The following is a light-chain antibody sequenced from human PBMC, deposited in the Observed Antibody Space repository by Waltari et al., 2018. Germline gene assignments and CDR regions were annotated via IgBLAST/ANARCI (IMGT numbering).Light chain of an antibody. CDR3: QSYDTSLTVV. Sequence: QSVLTQPPSVSGAPGPRVTISCTGSGSHIGAGYAVHWYPQVPRTAPKLLIYGSTSRPLGVPDRFFGSTSGTSASLTITGLQAEDEGDYYCQSYDTSLTVVFGGGTKLTVL. CDR1: GSHIGAGYA. CDR2: GST. V-gene: IGLV1-40*01. J-gene: IGLJ3*02.